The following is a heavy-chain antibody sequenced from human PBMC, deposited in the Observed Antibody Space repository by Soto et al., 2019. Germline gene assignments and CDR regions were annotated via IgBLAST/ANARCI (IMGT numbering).Heavy chain of an antibody. CDR1: GGSISSGGYY. CDR2: IYYSGST. CDR3: ARDPGSHDAFDI. J-gene: IGHJ3*02. V-gene: IGHV4-31*03. Sequence: SETLSFTCTVSGGSISSGGYYWSWIRQHPGKGLEWIGYIYYSGSTYYNPSLKSRVTISVDTSKNQFSLKLSSVTAADTAVYYCARDPGSHDAFDIWGQGTMVTVSS.